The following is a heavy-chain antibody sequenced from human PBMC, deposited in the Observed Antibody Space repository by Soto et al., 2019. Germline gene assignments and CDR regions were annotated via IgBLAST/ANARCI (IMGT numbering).Heavy chain of an antibody. CDR2: IISIVGTA. D-gene: IGHD4-17*01. V-gene: IGHV1-69*12. CDR3: ARDDTNDGDYPAYSGMDD. CDR1: GGTFSSYA. J-gene: IGHJ6*02. Sequence: QVQLVQSGAEVKKPGSSVKVSCKASGGTFSSYAISWVRQAPGQGLEWMGGIISIVGTANYAQKFQGRVTFTGDESTSSAYMELSSMRSEDTAVYYCARDDTNDGDYPAYSGMDDWGQGTTVTVSS.